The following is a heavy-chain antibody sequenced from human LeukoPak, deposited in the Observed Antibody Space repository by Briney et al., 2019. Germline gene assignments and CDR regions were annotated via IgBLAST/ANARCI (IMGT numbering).Heavy chain of an antibody. D-gene: IGHD2-2*02. CDR2: IYHSGST. J-gene: IGHJ4*02. CDR1: GYSISSGYY. V-gene: IGHV4-38-2*01. Sequence: KPSETLSLTCAVSGYSISSGYYWGWFRQPPGKGQEWFGSIYHSGSTYYNPSLKSRVTISVDTSKIQFSLKLSSVTAADTAVYYCARHYGYCSSTSCYTTGIAVAGPLDYWGQGTLVTVSS. CDR3: ARHYGYCSSTSCYTTGIAVAGPLDY.